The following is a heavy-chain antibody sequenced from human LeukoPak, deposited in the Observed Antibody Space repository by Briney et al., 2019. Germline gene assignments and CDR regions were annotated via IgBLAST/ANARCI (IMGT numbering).Heavy chain of an antibody. CDR1: GGSISSGSYY. V-gene: IGHV4-61*02. CDR3: ARGRSYCSSTSCYEFIRNWFDP. J-gene: IGHJ5*02. Sequence: TSETLSLTCTVSGGSISSGSYYWSWIRQPAGKGLEWIGRIYTSGSTNYNPSLKSRVTISVDTSKNQFSLKLSSVTAADTAVYYCARGRSYCSSTSCYEFIRNWFDPWGQGTLVTVSS. CDR2: IYTSGST. D-gene: IGHD2-2*01.